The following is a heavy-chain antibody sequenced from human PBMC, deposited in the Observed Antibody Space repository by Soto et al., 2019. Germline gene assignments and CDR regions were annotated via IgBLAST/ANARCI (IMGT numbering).Heavy chain of an antibody. CDR2: FDPEDGET. V-gene: IGHV1-24*01. CDR3: ATDMAPGYYDSSGYSNFDY. Sequence: VASVKVSCKVSGYTLTELSMHWVRQAPGKGLEWMGGFDPEDGETIYAQKFQGRVTMTEDTSTDTAYMELSSLRSEDTAVYYCATDMAPGYYDSSGYSNFDYWGQGTLVTVSS. J-gene: IGHJ4*02. CDR1: GYTLTELS. D-gene: IGHD3-22*01.